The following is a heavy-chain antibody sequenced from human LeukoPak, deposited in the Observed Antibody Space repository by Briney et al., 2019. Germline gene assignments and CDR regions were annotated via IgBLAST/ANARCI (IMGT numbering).Heavy chain of an antibody. CDR3: VRTPPNWGADY. CDR1: GYTFTSYG. J-gene: IGHJ4*02. D-gene: IGHD7-27*01. Sequence: GASVKVSCKASGYTFTSYGISWVRQAPGQGLEWMGWMSPNSGNTGYAQKFQGRVTMTRNTAISTAYMELSSLRSEDTAVYYCVRTPPNWGADYWGQGTLVTVSS. V-gene: IGHV1-8*02. CDR2: MSPNSGNT.